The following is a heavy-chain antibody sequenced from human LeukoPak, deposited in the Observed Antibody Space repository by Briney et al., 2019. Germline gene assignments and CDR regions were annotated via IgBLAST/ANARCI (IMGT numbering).Heavy chain of an antibody. J-gene: IGHJ4*02. V-gene: IGHV3-74*01. CDR2: IYSDGTKT. Sequence: PGGSLRLSCAASGFSFSGYWMHWVRQAPGKGLVWVSRIYSDGTKTTYADSVKGRFTISRDNAENTLYLQMNSLRAEDTAVYYCARVVRYYDPYYFDSWGQGTLVTVSS. D-gene: IGHD3-16*01. CDR3: ARVVRYYDPYYFDS. CDR1: GFSFSGYW.